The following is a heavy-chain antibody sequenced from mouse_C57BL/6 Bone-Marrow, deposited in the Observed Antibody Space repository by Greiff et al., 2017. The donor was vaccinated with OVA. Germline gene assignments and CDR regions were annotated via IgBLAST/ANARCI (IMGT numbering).Heavy chain of an antibody. CDR3: ASVGFFDY. Sequence: QVQLQQPGTELVKPGASGYTFTSYWMHWVKQRPGQGLEWIGNINPSNGGTNYNEKFKSKATLTVDKSSSTAYMQLSSLTSEDSAVYYCASVGFFDYWGQGTTLTVSS. CDR2: INPSNGGT. V-gene: IGHV1-53*01. J-gene: IGHJ2*01. CDR1: GYTFTSYW.